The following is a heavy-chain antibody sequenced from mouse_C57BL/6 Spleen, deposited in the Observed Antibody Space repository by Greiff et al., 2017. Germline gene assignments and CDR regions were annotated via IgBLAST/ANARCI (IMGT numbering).Heavy chain of an antibody. D-gene: IGHD2-2*01. J-gene: IGHJ4*01. CDR3: ARNGYDDAMDY. CDR2: ISSGSSTI. V-gene: IGHV5-17*01. Sequence: EVHLVESGGGLVKPGGSLKLSCAASGFTFSDYGMHWVRQAPEKGLEWVAYISSGSSTIYYADTVKGRFTISRDNAKNTLFLQMTSLRSEDTAMYYCARNGYDDAMDYWGQGTSVTVSS. CDR1: GFTFSDYG.